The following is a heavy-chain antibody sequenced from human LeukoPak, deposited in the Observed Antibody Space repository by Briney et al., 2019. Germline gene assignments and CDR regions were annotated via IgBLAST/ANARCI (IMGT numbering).Heavy chain of an antibody. V-gene: IGHV3-23*01. CDR2: ISGSGGST. CDR3: AKDRDRGDILTGYYLGYHYYGMDV. D-gene: IGHD3-9*01. J-gene: IGHJ6*02. CDR1: GFTFSSYA. Sequence: GGSLRLSCAASGFTFSSYAMSWVRQAPGKGLEWVSAISGSGGSTYYADSVKGRFTISRDNSKNTLYLQMNSLRAEDTAVYYCAKDRDRGDILTGYYLGYHYYGMDVWGQGTTVTVSS.